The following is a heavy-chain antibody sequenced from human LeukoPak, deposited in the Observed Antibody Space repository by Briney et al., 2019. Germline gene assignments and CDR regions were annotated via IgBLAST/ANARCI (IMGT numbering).Heavy chain of an antibody. CDR3: ARPHTAMVKGYYYYYMDV. V-gene: IGHV1-2*02. CDR2: INPNSGGT. CDR1: GYTFTGYY. Sequence: ASVKVSCKASGYTFTGYYMHWVRQAPGQGLEWMGWINPNSGGTNYAQKFQGRVTMTRDTSISTAYMGLSRLRSDDTAVYYCARPHTAMVKGYYYYYMDVWGKGTTVTVSS. J-gene: IGHJ6*03. D-gene: IGHD5-18*01.